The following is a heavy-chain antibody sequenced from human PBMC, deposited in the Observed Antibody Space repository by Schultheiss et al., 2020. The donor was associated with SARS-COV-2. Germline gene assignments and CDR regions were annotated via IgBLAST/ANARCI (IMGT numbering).Heavy chain of an antibody. D-gene: IGHD3-3*01. Sequence: SETLSLTCTVSGGSISSGSYYWSWIRQPAGKGLEWIGRIYTSGSTNYNPSLKSRVTISVDTSKNQFSLKLSSVTAADTAVYYCARIPRYYDFWSGYYNYWYFDLWGRGTLVTVSS. CDR3: ARIPRYYDFWSGYYNYWYFDL. CDR2: IYTSGST. CDR1: GGSISSGSYY. V-gene: IGHV4-61*02. J-gene: IGHJ2*01.